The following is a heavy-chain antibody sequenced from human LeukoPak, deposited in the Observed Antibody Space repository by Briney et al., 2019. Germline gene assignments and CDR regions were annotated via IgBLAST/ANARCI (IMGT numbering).Heavy chain of an antibody. V-gene: IGHV3-21*04. D-gene: IGHD1-26*01. CDR1: GFTFSSCS. Sequence: GGSLRLSCAASGFTFSSCSMNWVRQAPGKGLEWVSSISSSSSYIYYADSVKGRFTISRDNPKNTLYLQMNTLTADDTAVYFCARDRSGSTHWGPGTLVTVSS. CDR2: ISSSSSYI. J-gene: IGHJ4*02. CDR3: ARDRSGSTH.